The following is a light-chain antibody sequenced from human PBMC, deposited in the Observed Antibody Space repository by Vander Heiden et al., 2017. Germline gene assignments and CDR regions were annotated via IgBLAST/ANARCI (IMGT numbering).Light chain of an antibody. CDR1: QSVLYSSNNKNY. J-gene: IGKJ2*01. CDR3: QQYYSTPPAYT. CDR2: WAS. Sequence: DIVMTQSPDSLAVSLGERATINCKPSQSVLYSSNNKNYLAWYQQKPGQPPKLLIYWASTRESGVPDRFSGSGSGTDFTLTISSLQAEDVAVYYCQQYYSTPPAYTFGQGTKLEIK. V-gene: IGKV4-1*01.